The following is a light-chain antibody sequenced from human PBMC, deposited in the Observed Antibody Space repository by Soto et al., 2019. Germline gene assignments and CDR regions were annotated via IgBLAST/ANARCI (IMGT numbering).Light chain of an antibody. Sequence: TCRASQGISNYLAWYQQKPGKVPKLLIYAASTLQSGVPARFSGRGSGTDFTLTISSLEPEDFAVYYCQHRSNSVGGGNKVDIK. CDR3: QHRSNS. V-gene: IGKV1-27*01. CDR2: AAS. CDR1: QGISNY. J-gene: IGKJ4*01.